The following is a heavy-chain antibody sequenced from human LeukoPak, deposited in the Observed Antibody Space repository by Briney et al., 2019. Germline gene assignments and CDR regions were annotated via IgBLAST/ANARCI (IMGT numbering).Heavy chain of an antibody. Sequence: SETLSLTCTVSGGSISGHYWSWIRQPPGKGLEWIGYIYYGGGTYYNPSLKSRVTISVDTSKNQFSLKLSSVTAADTAVYYCARETVRGVHWFDPWGQGTLVTVSS. V-gene: IGHV4-59*11. D-gene: IGHD3-10*01. CDR3: ARETVRGVHWFDP. CDR1: GGSISGHY. CDR2: IYYGGGT. J-gene: IGHJ5*02.